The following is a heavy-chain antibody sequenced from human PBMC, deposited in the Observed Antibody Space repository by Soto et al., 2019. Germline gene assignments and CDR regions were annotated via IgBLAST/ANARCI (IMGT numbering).Heavy chain of an antibody. CDR2: IYYSGST. Sequence: SETLSLTCTVSGGSISSYYWSRIRQPPGKGLEWIGYIYYSGSTNYNPSLKSRVTISVDTSKNQFSLKLSSVTAADTAVYYCARSAYTISYYQALDFWGQGTLVTVSS. V-gene: IGHV4-59*01. D-gene: IGHD3-10*01. CDR1: GGSISSYY. J-gene: IGHJ4*02. CDR3: ARSAYTISYYQALDF.